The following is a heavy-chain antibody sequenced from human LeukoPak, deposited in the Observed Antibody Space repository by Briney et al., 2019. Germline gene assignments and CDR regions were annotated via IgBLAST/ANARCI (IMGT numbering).Heavy chain of an antibody. CDR1: GFTVSSNY. CDR3: AKGTATVTTYYYYYMDV. J-gene: IGHJ6*03. CDR2: IYSGGST. Sequence: HPGGSLRLSCAASGFTVSSNYMSWVRQAPGKGLEWVSVIYSGGSTYYADSVKGRFTISRDNSKNTLYLQMNSLRAEDTAVYYCAKGTATVTTYYYYYMDVWGKGTTVTVSS. D-gene: IGHD4-11*01. V-gene: IGHV3-66*01.